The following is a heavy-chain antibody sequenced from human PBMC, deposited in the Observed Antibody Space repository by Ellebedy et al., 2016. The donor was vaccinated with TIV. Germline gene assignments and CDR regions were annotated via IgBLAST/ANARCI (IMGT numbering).Heavy chain of an antibody. V-gene: IGHV1-69*13. D-gene: IGHD1-26*01. CDR1: GVTFSSYG. CDR2: IIAIFGTT. J-gene: IGHJ4*02. Sequence: SVKVSCKVSGVTFSSYGITWVRQAPGQGLEWMGGIIAIFGTTNYAQKFQGRVTISADESTSTAYMELSSLRSADTAVYYCAGSRSYIPDYFDYWGQGTLVTVSS. CDR3: AGSRSYIPDYFDY.